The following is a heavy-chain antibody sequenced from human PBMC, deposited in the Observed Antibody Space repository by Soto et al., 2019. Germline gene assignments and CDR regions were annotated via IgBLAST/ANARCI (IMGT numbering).Heavy chain of an antibody. Sequence: GFGYNSVSYWGGRVRQMHGKGLEWMGIIYPGDSDTRYSPSFQGQVTISADKSISPAYLQWSSLKASDTAMYYCARPAQHYYDSSGYYEAGHSGAFDIWGQGTMVTVSS. CDR1: GYNSVSYW. J-gene: IGHJ3*02. CDR2: IYPGDSDT. CDR3: ARPAQHYYDSSGYYEAGHSGAFDI. V-gene: IGHV5-51*01. D-gene: IGHD3-22*01.